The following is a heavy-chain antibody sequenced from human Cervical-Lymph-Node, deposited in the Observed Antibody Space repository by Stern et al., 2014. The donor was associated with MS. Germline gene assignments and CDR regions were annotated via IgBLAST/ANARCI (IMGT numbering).Heavy chain of an antibody. D-gene: IGHD3-16*01. CDR2: ISYIGST. V-gene: IGHV4-31*03. Sequence: QVQLQESGPGLVKPSQTLSLTCTVSGASISTVGYYWSWIRQHPGKGLAWIAYISYIGSTYYNPSRKSRVSISADTSKNQFSLNLTSVTAADTALYYCARSDRLWGSFDYWGQGTLVAVSS. CDR3: ARSDRLWGSFDY. J-gene: IGHJ4*02. CDR1: GASISTVGYY.